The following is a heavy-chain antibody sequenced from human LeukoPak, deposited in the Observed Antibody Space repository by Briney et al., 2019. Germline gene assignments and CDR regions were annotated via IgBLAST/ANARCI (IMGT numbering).Heavy chain of an antibody. V-gene: IGHV4-59*01. CDR1: GGSINNYF. Sequence: SETLSLTCTVSGGSINNYFWSWIRQPPGKGLEWIGYIYYSGTTNYNPSLKSRITMSFDTSKNQFSLRLSSVTAADTAVYYCASGTTTKGFGYWGQGTLVTVSS. CDR2: IYYSGTT. D-gene: IGHD1-7*01. J-gene: IGHJ4*02. CDR3: ASGTTTKGFGY.